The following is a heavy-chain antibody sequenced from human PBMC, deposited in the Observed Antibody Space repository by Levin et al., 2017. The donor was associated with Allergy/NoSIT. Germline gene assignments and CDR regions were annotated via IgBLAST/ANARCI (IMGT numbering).Heavy chain of an antibody. CDR2: ISGSGGST. D-gene: IGHD2-15*01. Sequence: LSLTCAASGFTFSSYAMSWVRQAPGKGLEWVSAISGSGGSTYYADSVKGRFTISRDNSKNTLYLQMNSLRAEDTAVYYCANEVALSPHNDYWGQGTLVTVSS. V-gene: IGHV3-23*01. CDR1: GFTFSSYA. J-gene: IGHJ4*02. CDR3: ANEVALSPHNDY.